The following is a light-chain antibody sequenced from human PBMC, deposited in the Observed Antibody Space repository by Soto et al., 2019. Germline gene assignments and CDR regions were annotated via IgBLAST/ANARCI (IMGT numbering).Light chain of an antibody. V-gene: IGKV3-20*01. Sequence: EIVLTQSPGTLSLSPGERATLSCRASQSVNINYFAWYQQKSGQAPRLLIYGTSNRASGIPDRFSGSGSGTDFTLSISGREPEDFAVYFCQQYANSRTFGQGTKVEIK. J-gene: IGKJ1*01. CDR1: QSVNINY. CDR2: GTS. CDR3: QQYANSRT.